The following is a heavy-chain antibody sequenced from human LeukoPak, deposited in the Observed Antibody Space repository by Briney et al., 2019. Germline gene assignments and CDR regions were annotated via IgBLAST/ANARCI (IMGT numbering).Heavy chain of an antibody. J-gene: IGHJ4*02. Sequence: AGGSLRLSCEDSGFTFRSYEMNWVRQAPGKGLEWISYMSSRDNTRYYAESVRGRFTMSRDNAKNSLSLQMNGLRVEDTAVYYCARGFGRFGHRFGYLGQGTLVTVSS. CDR2: MSSRDNTR. CDR3: ARGFGRFGHRFGY. V-gene: IGHV3-48*03. D-gene: IGHD3-10*01. CDR1: GFTFRSYE.